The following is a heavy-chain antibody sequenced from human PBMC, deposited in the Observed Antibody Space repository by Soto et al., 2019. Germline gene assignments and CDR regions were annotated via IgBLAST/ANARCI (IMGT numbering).Heavy chain of an antibody. CDR3: AKEGGGHGGFFDL. Sequence: EARLVESGGGLIQPGGFLRLSCAASGFGVSNNYLTWVRQAPGKGLEWVSIIYTGGTPYYTDSVKGRFTISRDNSKNTLYLQMSSLRVEDTAIYYCAKEGGGHGGFFDLWGQGTLVTVSS. V-gene: IGHV3-53*01. CDR1: GFGVSNNY. J-gene: IGHJ4*02. CDR2: IYTGGTP. D-gene: IGHD5-12*01.